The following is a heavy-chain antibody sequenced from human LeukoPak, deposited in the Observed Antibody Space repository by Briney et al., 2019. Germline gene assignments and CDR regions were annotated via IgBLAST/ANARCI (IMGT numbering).Heavy chain of an antibody. V-gene: IGHV3-48*02. CDR1: GFTFSSYS. J-gene: IGHJ3*02. CDR3: AKALTSGWYLDAFNI. D-gene: IGHD6-19*01. CDR2: ISSSSSTI. Sequence: PGGSLRLSCAASGFTFSSYSMNWVRQAPGKGPEWVSYISSSSSTIYYADSVKGRFTISRDNVKNCLHLQMNSLRDEDTAVYYCAKALTSGWYLDAFNIWGQGTMVTVSS.